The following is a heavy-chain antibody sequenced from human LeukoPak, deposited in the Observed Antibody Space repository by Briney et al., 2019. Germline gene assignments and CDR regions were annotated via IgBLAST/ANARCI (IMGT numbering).Heavy chain of an antibody. CDR3: AIAQSWDELFDS. Sequence: PGGSLTLSCAASGIALTGNYMSWVRQPPGKELEWVSFISINTDTFYADSVRGRFTISRDSSENTLFLQMNSLRDEDSAVYYCAIAQSWDELFDSWGEGTLVTVSS. V-gene: IGHV3-53*01. J-gene: IGHJ4*02. CDR1: GIALTGNY. D-gene: IGHD1-26*01. CDR2: ISINTDT.